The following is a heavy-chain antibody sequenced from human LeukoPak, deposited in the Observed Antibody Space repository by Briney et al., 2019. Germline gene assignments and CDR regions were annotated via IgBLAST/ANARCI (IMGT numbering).Heavy chain of an antibody. CDR1: GGSISNYY. V-gene: IGHV4-59*01. CDR3: ARGTMMVGP. D-gene: IGHD3-22*01. Sequence: SETLSLTCTVSGGSISNYYWSWIRQPPGKGLEWVGYIYYTGSTTYNSSLKSRVTISVDTSKNQFSLKLSSVTAADTAVYYCARGTMMVGPWGQGTLVTVSS. CDR2: IYYTGST. J-gene: IGHJ5*02.